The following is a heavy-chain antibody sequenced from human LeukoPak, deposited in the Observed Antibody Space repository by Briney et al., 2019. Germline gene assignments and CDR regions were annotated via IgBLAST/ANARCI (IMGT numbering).Heavy chain of an antibody. CDR2: FDPEDGET. CDR1: GYTLTELS. Sequence: ASVKVSCKVSGYTLTELSMHWVRQAPGKGLEWMGGFDPEDGETIYAQKFQGRVTMTEDTSTDTAYMELSSLRSEDTAVYYCATGDSSGSHYYYGMDVWGQGTTVTVSS. D-gene: IGHD6-19*01. J-gene: IGHJ6*02. V-gene: IGHV1-24*01. CDR3: ATGDSSGSHYYYGMDV.